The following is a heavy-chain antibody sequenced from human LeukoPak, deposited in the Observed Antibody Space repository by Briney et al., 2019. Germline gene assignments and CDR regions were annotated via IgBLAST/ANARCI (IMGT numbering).Heavy chain of an antibody. CDR3: ARGKGLLWFREFTFDY. J-gene: IGHJ4*02. Sequence: PETLSLTCAVYGGSFSGYYWSWIRQPPGKGLEWIGEINHSGSTNYNPSLKSRVTISVDTSKNQFSLKLSSVTAADTAVYYCARGKGLLWFREFTFDYWGQGTLVTVSS. D-gene: IGHD3-10*01. CDR2: INHSGST. V-gene: IGHV4-34*01. CDR1: GGSFSGYY.